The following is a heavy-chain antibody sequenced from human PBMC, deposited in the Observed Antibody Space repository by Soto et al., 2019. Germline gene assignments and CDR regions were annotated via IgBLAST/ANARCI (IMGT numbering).Heavy chain of an antibody. Sequence: SETLSLTCTVSGGSVSSGDFYWSWIRQPPGKGLEWIGNIYYSGSTNYNPSLKSRATISVDTSKNQFSLRVSSVTAADTAVYFCAKEMYPRTVLDSSSPWGDYWGQGTLVTVSS. D-gene: IGHD6-6*01. CDR2: IYYSGST. V-gene: IGHV4-61*08. CDR1: GGSVSSGDFY. CDR3: AKEMYPRTVLDSSSPWGDY. J-gene: IGHJ4*02.